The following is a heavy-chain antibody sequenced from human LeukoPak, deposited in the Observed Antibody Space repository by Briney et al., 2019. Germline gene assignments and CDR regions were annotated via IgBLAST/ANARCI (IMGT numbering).Heavy chain of an antibody. V-gene: IGHV3-23*01. J-gene: IGHJ3*01. CDR1: GFTLSSYA. CDR2: ISGSGGST. D-gene: IGHD4-17*01. CDR3: AKDRLGGDYADVFDL. Sequence: GGSLRLSCAASGFTLSSYAMSWVRQAPGKGLEWVSAISGSGGSTYYADSVKGRFTISRDNSKNTLYLQMNSLRAEDTAVYYCAKDRLGGDYADVFDLWGQGTMDTVSS.